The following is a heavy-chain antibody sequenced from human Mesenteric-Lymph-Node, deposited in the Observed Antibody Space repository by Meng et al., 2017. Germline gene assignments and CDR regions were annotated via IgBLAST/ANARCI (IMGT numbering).Heavy chain of an antibody. V-gene: IGHV1-69*13. D-gene: IGHD6-19*01. CDR1: GGTFSSYA. Sequence: SVKVSCKASGGTFSSYAISWVRQAPGQGLEWMGGIIPIFGTANYAQKFQGRVTITADESTSTAYMELSSLRSEDTAVYYCARGVSRWLVRYGGGYYFDYWGQGTLVTVSS. J-gene: IGHJ4*02. CDR3: ARGVSRWLVRYGGGYYFDY. CDR2: IIPIFGTA.